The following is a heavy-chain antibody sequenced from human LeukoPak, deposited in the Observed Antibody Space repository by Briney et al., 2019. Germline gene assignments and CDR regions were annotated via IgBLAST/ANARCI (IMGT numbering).Heavy chain of an antibody. CDR1: GGSISSYY. J-gene: IGHJ4*02. CDR3: AGGPRYYDSSAYYRFDY. Sequence: SPETLSLTCTVSGGSISSYYWSWIRQPPGKGLEWIGYIYYSWSTNYNPSLKSRVTISVDTSKNQFSLKLSSVTAADTAVYYCAGGPRYYDSSAYYRFDYWGQGTLVTVSS. V-gene: IGHV4-59*01. CDR2: IYYSWST. D-gene: IGHD3-22*01.